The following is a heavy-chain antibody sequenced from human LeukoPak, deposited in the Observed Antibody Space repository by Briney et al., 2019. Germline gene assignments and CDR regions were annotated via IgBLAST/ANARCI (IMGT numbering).Heavy chain of an antibody. J-gene: IGHJ4*02. CDR3: ARDFVSGSGWYELGY. CDR1: GGSISGYY. V-gene: IGHV4-59*01. CDR2: IYYSGST. D-gene: IGHD6-19*01. Sequence: SETLSLTCTVPGGSISGYYWSWIRQPPGKELEWIGYIYYSGSTNYNPSLKSRVTISVDTSKNQFSLKLSSVTAADTAVYYCARDFVSGSGWYELGYWGQGTLVTVSS.